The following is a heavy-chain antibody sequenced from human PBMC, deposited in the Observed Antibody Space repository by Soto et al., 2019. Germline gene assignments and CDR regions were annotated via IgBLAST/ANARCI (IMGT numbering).Heavy chain of an antibody. CDR1: GFTFSSYG. D-gene: IGHD3-3*01. V-gene: IGHV3-33*01. CDR3: ARDRNYDFAAFYI. J-gene: IGHJ3*02. Sequence: PGESLKISCAASGFTFSSYGMHWVRQAPGKGLEWVAVIWYDGSNKYYADSVKGRFTISRDNSKNTLYLQMNSLRAEDTAVYYCARDRNYDFAAFYIWGQGTMVTVSS. CDR2: IWYDGSNK.